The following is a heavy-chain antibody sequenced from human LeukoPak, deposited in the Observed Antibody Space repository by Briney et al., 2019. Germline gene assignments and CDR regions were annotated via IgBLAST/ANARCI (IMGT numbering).Heavy chain of an antibody. J-gene: IGHJ5*01. V-gene: IGHV3-33*03. D-gene: IGHD2-21*02. CDR2: IWYDGSNK. CDR3: AKRSDVVTSIPDS. CDR1: GFTFSSYG. Sequence: GGSLRLSCAASGFTFSSYGMHWVRQAPGKGLEWVAVIWYDGSNKYYADSVKGRFTISRDNSKNTAYLQMNSLRGEDTAVYYCAKRSDVVTSIPDSWGQGTLVTVSS.